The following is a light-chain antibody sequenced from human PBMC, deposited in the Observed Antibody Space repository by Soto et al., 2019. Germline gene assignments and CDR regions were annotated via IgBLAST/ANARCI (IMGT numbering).Light chain of an antibody. Sequence: DIQMTQSPSSLSASVGDRVTITCRASQSISSYLNWYQQKPGKAPKLLIYAASSLQSGVPSRFSGSGSGTGFTLIISSQQPEDFATYYCQQSYSTPQPFGQGTNVEIK. CDR1: QSISSY. CDR3: QQSYSTPQP. CDR2: AAS. V-gene: IGKV1-39*01. J-gene: IGKJ1*01.